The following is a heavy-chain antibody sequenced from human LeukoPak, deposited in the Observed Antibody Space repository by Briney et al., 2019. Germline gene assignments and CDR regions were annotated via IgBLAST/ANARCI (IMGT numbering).Heavy chain of an antibody. CDR2: ISSSSSYI. V-gene: IGHV3-21*01. CDR3: AAYCSGGSCPPPAELGY. D-gene: IGHD2-15*01. Sequence: PGGSLRLSCAASGYTFSSYSMNWVRQAPGKGLEWVSSISSSSSYIYYADSVKGRFTISRDNAKNSLYLQMNSLRAEDTAVYYCAAYCSGGSCPPPAELGYWGQGTLVTVSS. J-gene: IGHJ4*02. CDR1: GYTFSSYS.